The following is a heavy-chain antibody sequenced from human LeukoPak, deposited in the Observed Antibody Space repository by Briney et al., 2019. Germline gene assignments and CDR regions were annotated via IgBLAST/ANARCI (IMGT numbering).Heavy chain of an antibody. Sequence: GASVKVSCKTYGGTFSSYAIIWVRQPPGQGLEWMGGIIPILGTANYAQKFQGRVTITTDESTSTVYMELRSLRSEDTAVYYCARSYYDSSGYQSEQPDDAFDIWGQGTMVTVSS. V-gene: IGHV1-69*05. CDR2: IIPILGTA. CDR1: GGTFSSYA. J-gene: IGHJ3*02. CDR3: ARSYYDSSGYQSEQPDDAFDI. D-gene: IGHD3-22*01.